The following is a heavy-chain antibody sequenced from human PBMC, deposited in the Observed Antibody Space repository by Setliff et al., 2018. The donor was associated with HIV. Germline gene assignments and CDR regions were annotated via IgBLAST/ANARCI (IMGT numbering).Heavy chain of an antibody. Sequence: ASVKVSCKASGYRFTTYGLSWVRQAPGQGLEWMRWISPHSGDTKYAQKVQGRVTMTTDTSTGTSYMELRSLRSDDTAVYYCARGDGMGPVVVTAMFDYWGQGTLVTVSS. J-gene: IGHJ4*02. D-gene: IGHD2-21*02. CDR3: ARGDGMGPVVVTAMFDY. CDR2: ISPHSGDT. CDR1: GYRFTTYG. V-gene: IGHV1-18*01.